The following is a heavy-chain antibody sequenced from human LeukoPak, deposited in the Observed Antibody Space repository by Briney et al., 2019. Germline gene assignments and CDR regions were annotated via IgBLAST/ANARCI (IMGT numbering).Heavy chain of an antibody. D-gene: IGHD3-22*01. CDR3: AKGGYYDSSGYYYTYFDY. CDR2: ISGSGGST. J-gene: IGHJ4*02. V-gene: IGHV3-23*01. Sequence: PGGSLRLSCAASGFTFSSYAMSWVRQAPGKGLEWVSAISGSGGSTYCADSVKGRFTISRDNSKNTLYLQMNSLRAEDTAVYYCAKGGYYDSSGYYYTYFDYWGQGTLVTVSS. CDR1: GFTFSSYA.